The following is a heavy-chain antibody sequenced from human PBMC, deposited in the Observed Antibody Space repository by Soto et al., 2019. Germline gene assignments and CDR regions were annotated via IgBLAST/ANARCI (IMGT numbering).Heavy chain of an antibody. V-gene: IGHV4-30-4*01. CDR2: IYYSKIT. Sequence: ASETLSLTCTVSGGSISNADFYWSWIRQPPGKGLEWVGYIYYSKITFYSPSLKGRVFISIDTSKNQFSLKLSSVTAADTAVYYCARADVTRHFSMDVWGQGTTVTVSS. CDR3: ARADVTRHFSMDV. J-gene: IGHJ6*02. CDR1: GGSISNADFY. D-gene: IGHD3-16*01.